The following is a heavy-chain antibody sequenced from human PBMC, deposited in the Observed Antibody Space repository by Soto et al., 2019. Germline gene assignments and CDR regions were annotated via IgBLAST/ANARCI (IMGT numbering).Heavy chain of an antibody. CDR3: AKSRDGYSFYYYYGMDX. CDR1: GFTFSNYG. V-gene: IGHV3-30*18. J-gene: IGHJ6*02. CDR2: ILHDGSNE. D-gene: IGHD4-4*01. Sequence: GGSLRLSFAAPGFTFSNYGMHWVRQAPGKGLEWVALILHDGSNEYYAYSVKGRFTISRDNSNNTLYLQMNSRRGDDTAVYYCAKSRDGYSFYYYYGMDXWGQGTTVTVS.